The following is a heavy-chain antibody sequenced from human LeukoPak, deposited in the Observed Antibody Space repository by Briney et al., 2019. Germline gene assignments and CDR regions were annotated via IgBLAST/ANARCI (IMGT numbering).Heavy chain of an antibody. CDR1: GFDFSKYW. Sequence: GGSLRLSCAASGFDFSKYWMHWVRQAPGKGLVWVARINDDGSDTSYADSVKGRFTISRDNAKDTLFLQLNSLTAEDTAVYYCARRWYESSGYYLFDHWGQGTLVTVSS. CDR2: INDDGSDT. D-gene: IGHD3-22*01. CDR3: ARRWYESSGYYLFDH. V-gene: IGHV3-74*01. J-gene: IGHJ4*02.